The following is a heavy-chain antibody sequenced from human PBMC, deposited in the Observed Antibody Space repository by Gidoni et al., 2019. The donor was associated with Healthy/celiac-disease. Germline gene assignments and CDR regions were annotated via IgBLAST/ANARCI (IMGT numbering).Heavy chain of an antibody. D-gene: IGHD3-22*01. Sequence: DVQLLESGGGLVPPGGSMRLSCAASGFTFSSYDMSWVRQAPGKGLEWVSAISGSGGSTYYADSVKGRFTISRDNSKNTLYLQMNSLRAEDTAVYYCAKDRQDYYDSSGYYGRVGAFDIWGQGTMVTVSS. CDR2: ISGSGGST. CDR1: GFTFSSYD. J-gene: IGHJ3*02. V-gene: IGHV3-23*01. CDR3: AKDRQDYYDSSGYYGRVGAFDI.